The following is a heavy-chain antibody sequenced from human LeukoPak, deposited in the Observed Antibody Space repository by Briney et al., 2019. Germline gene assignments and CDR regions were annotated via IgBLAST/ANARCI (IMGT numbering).Heavy chain of an antibody. V-gene: IGHV3-74*01. Sequence: GGSLRLSCAASGFTVSSNYMSWVRQAPGKGLVWVSRIKYDGSTTTYADSVKGRFSISRDNAKNTVDLQMNSLRAEDTAVYYCARGASSAYYVDYWGQGTLVTVSS. CDR1: GFTVSSNY. CDR3: ARGASSAYYVDY. J-gene: IGHJ4*02. CDR2: IKYDGSTT. D-gene: IGHD3-22*01.